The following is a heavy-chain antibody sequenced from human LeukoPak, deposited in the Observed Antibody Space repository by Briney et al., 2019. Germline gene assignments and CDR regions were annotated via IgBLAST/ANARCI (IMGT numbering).Heavy chain of an antibody. D-gene: IGHD1-26*01. CDR1: GGSMSSTSYY. Sequence: SETLSLTCIVSGGSMSSTSYYWRWLRQPPGKGLEWIGCIYYSGTTYYNPSLKSRVAMSVDTSKNHLSLKVNSVTAADTAVYYYARRVVGLIDRWGQGTLVTVSS. V-gene: IGHV4-39*02. J-gene: IGHJ5*02. CDR2: IYYSGTT. CDR3: ARRVVGLIDR.